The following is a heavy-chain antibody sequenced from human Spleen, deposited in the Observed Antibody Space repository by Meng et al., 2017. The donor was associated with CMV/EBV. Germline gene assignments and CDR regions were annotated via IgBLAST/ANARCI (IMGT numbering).Heavy chain of an antibody. CDR2: IYYRGST. Sequence: SETLSLTCTVSGGSVSNVNYYWSWIRQPPGKGLEWIGYIYYRGSTNYNPSLKGRVTISVDTSKDQFSLKLSSVTAADTAVYYCASGISRLPYYYYGMDVWGQGTTVTVSS. J-gene: IGHJ6*02. D-gene: IGHD2-2*01. CDR1: GGSVSNVNYY. CDR3: ASGISRLPYYYYGMDV. V-gene: IGHV4-61*01.